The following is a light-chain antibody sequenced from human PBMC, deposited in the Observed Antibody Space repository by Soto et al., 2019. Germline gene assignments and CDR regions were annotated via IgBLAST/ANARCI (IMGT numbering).Light chain of an antibody. V-gene: IGKV3-11*01. J-gene: IGKJ5*01. CDR2: DAS. Sequence: EIVLTQSPATLSLSPGERATLSCRTSQSISNFLAWYQQKPGQAPRLLIYDASNRATGIPARFSGSGSGTDVTLTIGSLEPEDFAVYYCQQRSNWPLITFGQGTRLEIK. CDR1: QSISNF. CDR3: QQRSNWPLIT.